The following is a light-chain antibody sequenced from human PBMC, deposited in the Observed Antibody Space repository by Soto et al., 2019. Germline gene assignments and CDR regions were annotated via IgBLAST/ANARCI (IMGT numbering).Light chain of an antibody. Sequence: QSVLTQPASVSGSPGQSITITCTGTSSDVGADKYVSWYQQHPGKAPQLMIYEVTNRPSGVSNRFSGSKSGNTASLTISGLQAEDEGDYYCSSYPSNTYVFGTGTKLTVL. CDR3: SSYPSNTYV. CDR1: SSDVGADKY. CDR2: EVT. V-gene: IGLV2-14*01. J-gene: IGLJ1*01.